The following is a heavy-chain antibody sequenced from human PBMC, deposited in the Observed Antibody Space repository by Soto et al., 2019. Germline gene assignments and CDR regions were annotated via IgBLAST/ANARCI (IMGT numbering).Heavy chain of an antibody. CDR2: ISGSGGST. D-gene: IGHD6-19*01. V-gene: IGHV3-23*01. J-gene: IGHJ4*02. CDR3: AKDLMEVAGTGT. Sequence: EVQLLESGGGLVQPGGSLRLSCTASGFTFRSYAMSWVRQAPGQGLEWVSAISGSGGSTYYADSVKGRFTISRDNSKNTLYLQMNSLRAEDTAVYYCAKDLMEVAGTGTWGQGTLVTVSS. CDR1: GFTFRSYA.